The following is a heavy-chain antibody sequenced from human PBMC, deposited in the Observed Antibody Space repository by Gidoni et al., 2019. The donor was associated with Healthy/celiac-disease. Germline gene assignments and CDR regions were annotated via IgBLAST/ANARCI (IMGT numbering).Heavy chain of an antibody. Sequence: QVQLVQSGAEVKKPGSSVKVSCKASGGPFRSYAISWVRQAPGQGLEWMGRIIPILGIANYAQKFQGRVTITADKSTSTAYMELSSLRSEDTAVYYCASPGEYSSSPTPLLVSPHFDYWGQGTLVTVSS. V-gene: IGHV1-69*04. CDR1: GGPFRSYA. CDR2: IIPILGIA. CDR3: ASPGEYSSSPTPLLVSPHFDY. D-gene: IGHD6-6*01. J-gene: IGHJ4*02.